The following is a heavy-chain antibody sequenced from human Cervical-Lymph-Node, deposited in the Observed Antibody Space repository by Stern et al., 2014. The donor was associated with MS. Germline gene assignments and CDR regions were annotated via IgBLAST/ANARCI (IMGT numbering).Heavy chain of an antibody. J-gene: IGHJ4*02. V-gene: IGHV3-48*02. CDR1: GFTFRSYG. Sequence: EVQLVESGGGLVQPGGSLRLSCAASGFTFRSYGMNWVRQAPGKGLEWISYISSSSSLTYYADSVKGRITISRDNAKDSLYLQMNSLGDEDMAVYFCARDYYDNRNYSPFDYWGQGTLVTVSS. D-gene: IGHD3-22*01. CDR2: ISSSSSLT. CDR3: ARDYYDNRNYSPFDY.